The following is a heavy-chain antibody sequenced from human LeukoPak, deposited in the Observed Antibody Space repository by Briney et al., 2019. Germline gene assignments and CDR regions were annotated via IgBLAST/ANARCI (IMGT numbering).Heavy chain of an antibody. V-gene: IGHV3-73*01. J-gene: IGHJ3*02. CDR2: IRSKANSYAT. CDR1: GFTFSGSA. D-gene: IGHD3-22*01. CDR3: TRGLPYYYDSSGCPLDAFDI. Sequence: GGSLRLSCAASGFTFSGSAMHWVRQASGKGLEWVGRIRSKANSYATAYAASVKGRFTISRDDSKNTAYLQMNSLKTEDTAVYYCTRGLPYYYDSSGCPLDAFDIWGQGTMVTVSS.